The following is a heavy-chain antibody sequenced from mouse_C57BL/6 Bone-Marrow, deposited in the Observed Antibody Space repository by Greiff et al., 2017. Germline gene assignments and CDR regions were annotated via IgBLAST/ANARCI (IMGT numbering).Heavy chain of an antibody. CDR2: LYPGSGST. D-gene: IGHD2-4*01. CDR3: ARSGDYEGAWFAD. Sequence: QVQLQQPGAELVKPGASVKMSCKASGYTFTSYWITWVKQRPGQGLEWIGDLYPGSGSTNYNEQFKGKATLPADKSSSPAYIQLRCLTSEDSAVYFCARSGDYEGAWFADWGQGALVTVSA. J-gene: IGHJ3*01. V-gene: IGHV1-55*01. CDR1: GYTFTSYW.